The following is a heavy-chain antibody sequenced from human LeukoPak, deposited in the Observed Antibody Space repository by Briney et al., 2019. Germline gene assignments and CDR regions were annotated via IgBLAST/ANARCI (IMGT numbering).Heavy chain of an antibody. D-gene: IGHD3-10*01. V-gene: IGHV4-59*12. CDR1: AGSTSSYY. CDR3: ARGRSHTAGILMVRGARSDYYYYMDV. J-gene: IGHJ6*03. Sequence: SETLSLTCTVSAGSTSSYYWSWIRQPPGKGLEWIGYIYYSGSTNYNPSLKSRVTISVDTSKNQFSLKVSSVTAADTAVYYCARGRSHTAGILMVRGARSDYYYYMDVWGKGTTVTVSS. CDR2: IYYSGST.